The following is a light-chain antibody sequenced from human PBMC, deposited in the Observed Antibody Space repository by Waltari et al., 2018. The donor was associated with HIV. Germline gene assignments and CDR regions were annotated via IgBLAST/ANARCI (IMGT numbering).Light chain of an antibody. CDR1: SPNIGSNT. CDR2: NNN. CDR3: AAWDDSLNGVV. V-gene: IGLV1-44*01. Sequence: QSVLTQPPSASGTPGQGVTISCSGSSPNIGSNTVSWYRQLPGTAPKLLMYNNNQRPSGVPDRFSGSKSGTSASLAISGLQSEDEANYYCAAWDDSLNGVVFGGGTKLTVL. J-gene: IGLJ2*01.